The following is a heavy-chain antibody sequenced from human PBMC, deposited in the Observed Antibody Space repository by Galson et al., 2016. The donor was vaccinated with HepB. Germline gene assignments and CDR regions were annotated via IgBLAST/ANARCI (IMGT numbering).Heavy chain of an antibody. CDR2: IYPGDSHT. Sequence: QSGAEVKKPGESLKISCQGSGDTFTKYWIAWVRQMPGKGLEWMGVIYPGDSHTRYSPSIEGQVTISVDKSIPTAYLQWSGLKASDTAVYFCARTTFPVVRYAFDLWGHGTVVIVSS. J-gene: IGHJ3*01. D-gene: IGHD3-16*02. V-gene: IGHV5-51*01. CDR3: ARTTFPVVRYAFDL. CDR1: GDTFTKYW.